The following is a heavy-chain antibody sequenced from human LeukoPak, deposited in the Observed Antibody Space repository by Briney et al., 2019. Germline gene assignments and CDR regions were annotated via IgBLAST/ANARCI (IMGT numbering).Heavy chain of an antibody. J-gene: IGHJ4*02. CDR3: VRDTQWAFDS. D-gene: IGHD2-15*01. CDR1: RFAFSSFS. V-gene: IGHV3-21*05. Sequence: GGSLRLSCAASRFAFSSFSMNWVRQAPGKGLEWISYIGSDGGHIYYADSVKGRFTISRDNAKNSLYLQMNSLRADDTAVYYCVRDTQWAFDSWGQGTLVTVSS. CDR2: IGSDGGHI.